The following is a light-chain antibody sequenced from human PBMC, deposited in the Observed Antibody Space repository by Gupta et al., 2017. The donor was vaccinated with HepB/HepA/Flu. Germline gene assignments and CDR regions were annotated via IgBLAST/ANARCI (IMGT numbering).Light chain of an antibody. V-gene: IGLV3-21*04. CDR1: NIGRKS. J-gene: IGLJ3*02. Sequence: SYVLTQPPSVAVAPGTTARISFGGANIGRKSVHGYQQKPGQAPVLVIYYGGDRPSGIPERFSGAKSGKTATLTISGVEAGEEADFYCQVWDTGADQVVFGGGTRLTVL. CDR2: YGG. CDR3: QVWDTGADQVV.